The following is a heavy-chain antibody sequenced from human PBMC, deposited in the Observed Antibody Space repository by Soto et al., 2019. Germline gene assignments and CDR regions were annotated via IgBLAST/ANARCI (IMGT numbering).Heavy chain of an antibody. D-gene: IGHD3-9*01. J-gene: IGHJ4*02. V-gene: IGHV4-59*01. CDR1: GGSISSYY. CDR2: IYYSGST. CDR3: ARVRKGLRYCDWLDYYFDY. Sequence: SETLSLTCTVSGGSISSYYWSWIRQPPGKGLEWIGYIYYSGSTNYNPSLKSRVTISVDTSKNQFSLKLSSVTAADTAVYYCARVRKGLRYCDWLDYYFDYWGQGTLVTVSS.